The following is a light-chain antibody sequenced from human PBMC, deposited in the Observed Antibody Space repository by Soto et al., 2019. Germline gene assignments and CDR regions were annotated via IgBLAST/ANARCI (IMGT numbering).Light chain of an antibody. CDR3: QQASSFPPT. CDR1: QTIATF. CDR2: GAS. V-gene: IGKV1-39*01. J-gene: IGKJ5*01. Sequence: DMQMTQSPSSLSASVGDRVTITCRASQTIATFLNWYQQKPGKAPKLLIYGASTLQSGVPSRFSGSGSGADFTLTISSLQPEDFATYYCQQASSFPPTFGQGTRLEIK.